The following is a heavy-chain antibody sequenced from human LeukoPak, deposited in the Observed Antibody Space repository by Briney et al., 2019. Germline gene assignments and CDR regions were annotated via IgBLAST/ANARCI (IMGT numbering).Heavy chain of an antibody. CDR2: ISSSSSYI. V-gene: IGHV3-21*01. J-gene: IGHJ4*02. D-gene: IGHD2-21*02. CDR3: ARDRCGGDCYGFDY. CDR1: GFTASSYS. Sequence: PGGSLRLSCAASGFTASSYSMNWVRQATGKGLEWVSSISSSSSYIYYADSVKGRFTISRDNAKNSLYLQMNSLRAEDTAVYYCARDRCGGDCYGFDYWGQGTLVTVSS.